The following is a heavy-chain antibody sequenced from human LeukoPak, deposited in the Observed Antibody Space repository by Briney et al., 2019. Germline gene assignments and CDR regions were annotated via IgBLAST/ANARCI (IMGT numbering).Heavy chain of an antibody. CDR3: ARDLGGDGYNPFDY. V-gene: IGHV4-59*01. D-gene: IGHD5-24*01. CDR1: GGSFSGYY. CDR2: IYYSGST. Sequence: SETLSLTCAVYGGSFSGYYWSWIRQPPGKGLEWIGFIYYSGSTNYNPSLKSRVTISVDTSKNQFSLKLSSVTAADTAVYYCARDLGGDGYNPFDYWGQGTLVTVSS. J-gene: IGHJ4*02.